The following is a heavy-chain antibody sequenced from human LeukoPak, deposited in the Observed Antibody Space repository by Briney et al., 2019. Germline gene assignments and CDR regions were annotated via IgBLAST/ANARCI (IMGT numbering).Heavy chain of an antibody. Sequence: ASVKVSCKTPVYSFTEYGITWVRQALGQGVEWMGWINARNGNTNFSQRLQGRVTMTTDTSTSTAYMELRGLTSDDTAVYYCARDHALWSNCFDYWGQGTLVTVSS. CDR3: ARDHALWSNCFDY. V-gene: IGHV1-18*01. CDR1: VYSFTEYG. D-gene: IGHD2-21*01. J-gene: IGHJ4*02. CDR2: INARNGNT.